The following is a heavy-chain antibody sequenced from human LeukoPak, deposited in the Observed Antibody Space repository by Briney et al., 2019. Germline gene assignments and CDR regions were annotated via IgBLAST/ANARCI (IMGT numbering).Heavy chain of an antibody. J-gene: IGHJ4*02. V-gene: IGHV4-34*01. CDR2: INHSGST. D-gene: IGHD5-18*01. CDR1: GGSFSGYY. CDR3: AMFTRGYSYGLFDY. Sequence: SETLSLTCAVYGGSFSGYYWSWIRQPPGKGLEWIGEINHSGSTNYKPSLKSRVTISVDTPKNQFSLKLSSVTAADTAVYYCAMFTRGYSYGLFDYWGQGTLVTVSS.